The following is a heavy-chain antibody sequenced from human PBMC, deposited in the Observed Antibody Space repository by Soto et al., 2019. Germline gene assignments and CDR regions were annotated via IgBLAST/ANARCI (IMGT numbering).Heavy chain of an antibody. D-gene: IGHD2-2*03. CDR2: IKSKTDGGTT. J-gene: IGHJ6*02. CDR1: GFTFSNAW. Sequence: GGSLRLSCAASGFTFSNAWMNWVRQAPGKGLEWVGRIKSKTDGGTTDYAAPVKGRFTISRDDSKNTLYLQMNSLKTEDTAVYYCTTDSGGYCSSTSCYDYYYGMDVWGQGTTVTVSS. CDR3: TTDSGGYCSSTSCYDYYYGMDV. V-gene: IGHV3-15*07.